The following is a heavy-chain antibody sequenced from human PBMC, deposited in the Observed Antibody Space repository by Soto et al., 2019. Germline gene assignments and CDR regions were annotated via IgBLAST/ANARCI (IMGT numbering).Heavy chain of an antibody. J-gene: IGHJ5*02. Sequence: EVQLVESGGGLVQPGGSLRLSCAASGFTFSSYSMNWVRQAPGKGLEWVSYISSSSSTIYYADSVKGRFTISRDNAQKSLYTQMKRLRGEDTAVVYWAGGFLGYCSGGSCYPNWFDPWGQGTLVTVSS. CDR3: AGGFLGYCSGGSCYPNWFDP. V-gene: IGHV3-48*01. CDR2: ISSSSSTI. D-gene: IGHD2-15*01. CDR1: GFTFSSYS.